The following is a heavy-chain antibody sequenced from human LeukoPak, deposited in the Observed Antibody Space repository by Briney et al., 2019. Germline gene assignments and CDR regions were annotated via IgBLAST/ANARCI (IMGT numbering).Heavy chain of an antibody. CDR1: GYTFTSYG. CDR3: ARDFYSHDYGETNDAFDI. V-gene: IGHV1-18*01. J-gene: IGHJ3*02. Sequence: ASVKVSCEASGYTFTSYGISWVRQAPGQGLEWMGWISAYNGNTNYAQKLQGRVTMTTDTSTSTAYMELRSLRSDDTAVYYCARDFYSHDYGETNDAFDIWGQGTMVTVSS. D-gene: IGHD4-17*01. CDR2: ISAYNGNT.